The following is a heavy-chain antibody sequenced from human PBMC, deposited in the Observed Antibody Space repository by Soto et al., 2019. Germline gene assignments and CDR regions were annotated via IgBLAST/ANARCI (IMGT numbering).Heavy chain of an antibody. CDR2: IYFTGSA. J-gene: IGHJ5*02. CDR1: GDSITSGGYY. Sequence: QVQLRESGPGLVKPSQALSLVCSVSGDSITSGGYYWTWLRPRPGKGLEWIGYIYFTGSAYYTPPLKSRMTMSVDTSKNQFSLRLSSVTAADTAFYYCARERVLRSGWFDPWGQGTLVTVSS. CDR3: ARERVLRSGWFDP. V-gene: IGHV4-31*03. D-gene: IGHD1-26*01.